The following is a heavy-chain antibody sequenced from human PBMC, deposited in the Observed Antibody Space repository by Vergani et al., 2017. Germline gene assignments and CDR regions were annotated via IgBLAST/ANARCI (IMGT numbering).Heavy chain of an antibody. CDR1: GFTFSSYA. D-gene: IGHD3-22*01. J-gene: IGHJ3*02. CDR3: AREPHDSSGYYPHDAFDI. Sequence: EVQLLESGGGLVQPGGSLRLSCAASGFTFSSYAMSWVRQAPGKGLEWVSYISSSGSTIYYADSVKGRFTISRDNAKNSLYLQMNSLRAEDTAVYYCAREPHDSSGYYPHDAFDIWGQGTMVTVSS. V-gene: IGHV3-48*03. CDR2: ISSSGSTI.